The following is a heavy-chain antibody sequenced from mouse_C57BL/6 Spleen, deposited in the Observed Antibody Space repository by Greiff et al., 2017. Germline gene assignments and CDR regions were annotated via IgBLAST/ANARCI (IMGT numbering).Heavy chain of an antibody. CDR2: IHPNSGST. J-gene: IGHJ4*01. D-gene: IGHD2-1*01. V-gene: IGHV1-64*01. CDR3: ATGYGNSGYYAMDY. CDR1: GYTFTSYW. Sequence: QVQLQQPGAELVKPGASVKLSCKASGYTFTSYWMHWVKQRPGQGLEWIGMIHPNSGSTNYNEKFKSKATLTVDKSSSTAYMQLSSLTSEDSAVYYCATGYGNSGYYAMDYWGQGTSVTVSS.